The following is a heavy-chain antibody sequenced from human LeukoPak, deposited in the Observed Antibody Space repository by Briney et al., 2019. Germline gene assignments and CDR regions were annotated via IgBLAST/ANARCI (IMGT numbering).Heavy chain of an antibody. CDR2: IAHHGNNK. CDR1: GLTFCSSA. Sequence: GRTLRLSCGASGLTFCSSAMHWVAGGPSKGLEWVAYIAHHGNNKCYADSVKGRFTISRDNSKGSLYLHMNILRADDTAVYYCAKDGSWSCTDWGQGTLVRVSS. CDR3: AKDGSWSCTD. V-gene: IGHV3-30*02. D-gene: IGHD2-8*02. J-gene: IGHJ4*02.